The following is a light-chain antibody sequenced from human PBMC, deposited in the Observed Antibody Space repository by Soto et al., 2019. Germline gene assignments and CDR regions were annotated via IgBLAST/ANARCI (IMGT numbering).Light chain of an antibody. Sequence: IQMTQSPSPLSSSVLYILTVTCLASQSISSYLNWYQQKPGKGPKLLIYSASSLQSGVPSRFSGSGSGTDFTLTISSLQPEDFATYYCQQSYSTPLTFGGGTKVDIK. CDR2: SAS. J-gene: IGKJ4*01. CDR1: QSISSY. CDR3: QQSYSTPLT. V-gene: IGKV1-39*01.